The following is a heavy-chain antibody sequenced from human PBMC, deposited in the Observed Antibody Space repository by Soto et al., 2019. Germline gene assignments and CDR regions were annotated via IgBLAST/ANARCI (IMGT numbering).Heavy chain of an antibody. CDR2: INHSGST. J-gene: IGHJ4*02. Sequence: SETLSLTCAVYGGSFSGYYWSWIRQPPGKGLEWIGEINHSGSTNYNPSLKSRVTISVDTSKNQFSLKLSSVTAADTAVYYCARLYSSSWEFDYWGQGTLVTVSS. CDR3: ARLYSSSWEFDY. V-gene: IGHV4-34*01. CDR1: GGSFSGYY. D-gene: IGHD6-13*01.